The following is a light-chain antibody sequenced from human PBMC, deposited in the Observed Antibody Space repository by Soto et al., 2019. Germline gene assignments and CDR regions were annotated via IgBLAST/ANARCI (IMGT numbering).Light chain of an antibody. V-gene: IGLV2-23*02. J-gene: IGLJ1*01. CDR1: SSDVGSYNL. CDR2: EVS. CDR3: CSYAGSSTFYV. Sequence: QPASVSGSPGQSITISCTGTSSDVGSYNLISWYQQYPGKAPKLMIYEVSKRPSGVSNRFSGSKSGNTASLTISGLQAEDEADYYCCSYAGSSTFYVFGTGTKLTVL.